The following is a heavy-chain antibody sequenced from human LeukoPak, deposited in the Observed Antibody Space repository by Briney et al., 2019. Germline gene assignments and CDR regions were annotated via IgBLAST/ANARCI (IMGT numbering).Heavy chain of an antibody. CDR1: GFTFSSYW. J-gene: IGHJ6*03. D-gene: IGHD6-13*01. V-gene: IGHV3-7*03. CDR3: AKAGYSSSWFSKYYYYYYMDV. Sequence: GGSLRLSCAVSGFTFSSYWMSWVRQAPGKGLEWVANIKQDGSEKYYVDSVKGRFTISRDNSKNSLYLQMNSLRAEDTALYYCAKAGYSSSWFSKYYYYYYMDVWGKGTTVTVSS. CDR2: IKQDGSEK.